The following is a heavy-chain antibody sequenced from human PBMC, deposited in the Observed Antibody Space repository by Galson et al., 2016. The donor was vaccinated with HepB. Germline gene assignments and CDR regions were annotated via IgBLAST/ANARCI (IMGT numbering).Heavy chain of an antibody. CDR3: ARDRIRVTY. Sequence: SLRLSCAASGLTFSNYWMTWVRQAPGKGLEWVANIKQDGSEKYYVDSVRGRFTISRDNAKNSLYLQMNSLRAEDTAVYYCARDRIRVTYWGQGTLVTVSS. V-gene: IGHV3-7*03. J-gene: IGHJ4*02. CDR1: GLTFSNYW. CDR2: IKQDGSEK.